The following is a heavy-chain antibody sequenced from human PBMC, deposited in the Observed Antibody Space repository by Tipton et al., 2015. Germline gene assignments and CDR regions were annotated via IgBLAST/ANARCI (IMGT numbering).Heavy chain of an antibody. D-gene: IGHD1-1*01. Sequence: GSLRLSCVASGFTFSNFSMNWVRQAPGKGLEWVSYISGRRTTIYYADSVKGRFTISRDNAKNSLYLQMDSLRDEDTAVYYCARAGELDYWGQGTLVTVSS. CDR3: ARAGELDY. CDR1: GFTFSNFS. CDR2: ISGRRTTI. V-gene: IGHV3-48*02. J-gene: IGHJ4*02.